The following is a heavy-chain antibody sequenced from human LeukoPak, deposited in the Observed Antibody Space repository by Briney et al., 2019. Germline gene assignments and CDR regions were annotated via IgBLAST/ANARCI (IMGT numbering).Heavy chain of an antibody. CDR3: AKDGWYCGGDCYPDI. Sequence: PGGSLRLSCAASGVTFRFYAMAWVRQAPGKGLEWVSGITSSGDDTYFADSVKGRFTISRDNSKNTLYLQMNSLRAEDTAVYYCAKDGWYCGGDCYPDIWGQGTMVTVSS. V-gene: IGHV3-23*01. CDR2: ITSSGDDT. J-gene: IGHJ3*02. D-gene: IGHD2-21*01. CDR1: GVTFRFYA.